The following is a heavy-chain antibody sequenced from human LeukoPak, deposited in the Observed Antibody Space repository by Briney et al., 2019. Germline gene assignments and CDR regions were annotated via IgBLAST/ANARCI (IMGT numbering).Heavy chain of an antibody. CDR2: IYYSGST. CDR1: GGSISSSSYY. V-gene: IGHV4-39*01. D-gene: IGHD4-17*01. Sequence: KPSETLSLTCTVSGGSISSSSYYWGWIRQPPGKGLEWIGSIYYSGSTYYNPSLKSRVTISVDTSKNQFSLKLSSVTAADTAVYYCARIKERNYGDLPRWFDPWGRGTLVTVSS. CDR3: ARIKERNYGDLPRWFDP. J-gene: IGHJ5*02.